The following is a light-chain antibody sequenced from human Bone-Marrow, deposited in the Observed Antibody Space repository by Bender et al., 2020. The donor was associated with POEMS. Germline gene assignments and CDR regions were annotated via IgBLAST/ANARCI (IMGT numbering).Light chain of an antibody. CDR1: SSYVGNSKY. J-gene: IGLJ1*01. CDR3: ASYGGSNDYF. V-gene: IGLV2-14*01. CDR2: EVS. Sequence: QSALTQLASVSGSLRQSITISCTGTSSYVGNSKYVSWNQLRPAKATKRIMYEVSNRPSVVSSRFSGSKSDYTASLNICGIQAEYVGDYYCASYGGSNDYFFGRGTKVTVL.